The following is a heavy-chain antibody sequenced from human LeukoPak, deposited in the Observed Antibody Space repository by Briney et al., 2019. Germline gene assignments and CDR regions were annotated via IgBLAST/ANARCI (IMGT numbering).Heavy chain of an antibody. J-gene: IGHJ4*02. CDR1: GFTFSSYS. CDR2: ISSSSSTI. Sequence: GGSLRLSCAASGFTFSSYSMNWVRQAPGKGLEWVSFISSSSSTIYYADSVKGRFTISGDNAKNSLYLQMNSLRAEDTAVYYCARDRGGSYSAIDYWGQGTLVTVSS. D-gene: IGHD1-26*01. CDR3: ARDRGGSYSAIDY. V-gene: IGHV3-48*04.